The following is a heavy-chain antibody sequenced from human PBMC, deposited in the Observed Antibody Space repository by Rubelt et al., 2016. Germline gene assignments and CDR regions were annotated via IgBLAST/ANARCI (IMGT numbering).Heavy chain of an antibody. J-gene: IGHJ5*02. CDR1: YR. Sequence: YRMHWVRQAPGKGLEWLAFIWSDGSKKYYTDSVKGRFTISRDNSRSTLYLQLSSLRAEDTAVYYCAREATLPGVVVVAATGQGWFDPWGQGTLVTVSS. D-gene: IGHD2-15*01. V-gene: IGHV3-33*01. CDR3: AREATLPGVVVVAATGQGWFDP. CDR2: IWSDGSKK.